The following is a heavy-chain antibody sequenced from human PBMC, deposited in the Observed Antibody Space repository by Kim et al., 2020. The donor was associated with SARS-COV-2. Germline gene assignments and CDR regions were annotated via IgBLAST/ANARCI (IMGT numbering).Heavy chain of an antibody. V-gene: IGHV1-46*01. CDR3: ARVSGATYYYDSSFFDY. J-gene: IGHJ4*02. D-gene: IGHD3-22*01. Sequence: FQGRVTMTRDTSTSTVYMELSSLRSEDTAVYYCARVSGATYYYDSSFFDYWGQGTLVTVSS.